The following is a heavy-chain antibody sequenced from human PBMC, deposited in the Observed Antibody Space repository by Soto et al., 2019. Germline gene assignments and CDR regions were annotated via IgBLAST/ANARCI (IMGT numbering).Heavy chain of an antibody. CDR2: IYYSGST. Sequence: PSETLSLTCTVSNASIIHYYWSWIRQPPGKGPEWIGYIYYSGSTNYNPSLKSRVTISVDTSKNQFSLKLSSVTAADTAVYYCARDPAGYCSGGSCPLYYMDVWGKGTTVTVSS. CDR1: NASIIHYY. V-gene: IGHV4-59*12. CDR3: ARDPAGYCSGGSCPLYYMDV. D-gene: IGHD2-15*01. J-gene: IGHJ6*03.